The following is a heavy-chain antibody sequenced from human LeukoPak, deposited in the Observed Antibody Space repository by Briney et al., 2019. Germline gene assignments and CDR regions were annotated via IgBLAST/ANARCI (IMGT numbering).Heavy chain of an antibody. CDR3: AKVYGGNGNDAFDI. Sequence: GGSLRLSCAASGFTLSSYGMHWVRQAPGKGLEWGALILYDGSTKYYADSVNGRFTISRDNSKNTLYLQMNSLRAEDTAVYYCAKVYGGNGNDAFDIWGQGRMVTVSS. J-gene: IGHJ3*02. CDR2: ILYDGSTK. V-gene: IGHV3-30*18. CDR1: GFTLSSYG. D-gene: IGHD4-23*01.